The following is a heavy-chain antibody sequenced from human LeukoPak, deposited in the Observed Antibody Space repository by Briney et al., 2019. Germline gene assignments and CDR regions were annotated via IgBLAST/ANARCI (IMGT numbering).Heavy chain of an antibody. CDR3: ARDLSVLRYFDWLLEAPLTFDP. V-gene: IGHV1-2*02. CDR1: GGTFSSYT. D-gene: IGHD3-9*01. CDR2: INPNSGGT. Sequence: ASVKVSCKASGGTFSSYTISWVRQAPGQGLEWMGWINPNSGGTNYAQKFQGRVTMTRDTSISTAYMELSRLRSDDTAVYYCARDLSVLRYFDWLLEAPLTFDPWGQGTLVTVSS. J-gene: IGHJ5*02.